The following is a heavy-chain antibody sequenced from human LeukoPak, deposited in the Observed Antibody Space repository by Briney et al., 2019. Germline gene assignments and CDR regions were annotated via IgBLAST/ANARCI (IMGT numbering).Heavy chain of an antibody. CDR3: ARGDSSGYGPDH. J-gene: IGHJ5*02. D-gene: IGHD3-22*01. CDR2: ISSSSSTI. V-gene: IGHV3-48*02. CDR1: GFTFSSYR. Sequence: LAGGSLRLSCAASGFTFSSYRMNWVRQAPGKGLEWVSYISSSSSTIYYADSVKGRFTISRDNAKNSLYLQTNSLRDEDTAVYYCARGDSSGYGPDHWGQGTLVTVSS.